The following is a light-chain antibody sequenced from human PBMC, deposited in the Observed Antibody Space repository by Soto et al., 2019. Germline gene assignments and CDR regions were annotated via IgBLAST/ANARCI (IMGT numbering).Light chain of an antibody. CDR1: QSVASRN. Sequence: EIVLTQSPGTLSLSPGERATLSCRASQSVASRNLAWYQQRSGQAPRLLIYGTSSRAIHTPDRFSGSGPGTDFTLTISDLEPEDFAVYFCQHFGNSLWTFGQGTKVDIK. CDR2: GTS. V-gene: IGKV3-20*01. CDR3: QHFGNSLWT. J-gene: IGKJ1*01.